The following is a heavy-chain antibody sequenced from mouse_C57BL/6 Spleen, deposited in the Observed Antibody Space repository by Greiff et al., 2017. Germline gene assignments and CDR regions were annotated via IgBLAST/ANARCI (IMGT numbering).Heavy chain of an antibody. D-gene: IGHD2-10*02. CDR3: ARPYEGYAMDY. Sequence: QVQLKQPGAELVKPGASVKMSCKASGYTFTSYWITWVKQRPGQGLEWIGDIYPGSGSTNYNEKFKSKATLTVDTSSSTAYMQLSSLTSEDSAVYYCARPYEGYAMDYWGQGTSVTVSS. J-gene: IGHJ4*01. CDR1: GYTFTSYW. V-gene: IGHV1-55*01. CDR2: IYPGSGST.